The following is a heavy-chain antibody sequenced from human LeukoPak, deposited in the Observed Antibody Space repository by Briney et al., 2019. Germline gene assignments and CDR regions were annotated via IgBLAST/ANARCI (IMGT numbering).Heavy chain of an antibody. Sequence: SETLSLTCTVSGGSISSGGYYWSWIRQHPGKGLEWIGYIYYSGSTYYNPSLKSRVTISVDTSKNQFSLKLSSVTAADTAVYYCARSPSAVTTSGVDYWGQGTLVTVSS. D-gene: IGHD4-17*01. CDR2: IYYSGST. V-gene: IGHV4-31*03. J-gene: IGHJ4*02. CDR1: GGSISSGGYY. CDR3: ARSPSAVTTSGVDY.